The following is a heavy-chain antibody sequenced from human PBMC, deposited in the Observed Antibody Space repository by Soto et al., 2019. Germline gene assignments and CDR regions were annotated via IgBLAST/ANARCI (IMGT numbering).Heavy chain of an antibody. CDR3: AKGPFGVVGPVYYMDV. Sequence: SGGSLRLSCAASGFTFSSYAMSWVRQAPGKGLEWVSAISGSGGSTYYADSVKGRFTISRDNSKNTLYLQMNSLRAEDTAVYYCAKGPFGVVGPVYYMDVWGKGTTVTVSS. V-gene: IGHV3-23*01. D-gene: IGHD3-3*01. CDR2: ISGSGGST. CDR1: GFTFSSYA. J-gene: IGHJ6*03.